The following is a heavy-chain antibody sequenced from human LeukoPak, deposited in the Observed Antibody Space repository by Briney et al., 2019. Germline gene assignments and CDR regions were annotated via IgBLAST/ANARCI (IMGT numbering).Heavy chain of an antibody. Sequence: AGGSLRLSCAASGFTFSSYAMSWVRQAPGKGLEWVSAISGSGGSTYYADSVKGRFTISRDNSKNTLYLQMNSLRAEDTAVYYCAKGYGEYDILTGRNEPYFDYWGQGTLVTVSS. J-gene: IGHJ4*02. V-gene: IGHV3-23*01. CDR1: GFTFSSYA. CDR2: ISGSGGST. D-gene: IGHD3-9*01. CDR3: AKGYGEYDILTGRNEPYFDY.